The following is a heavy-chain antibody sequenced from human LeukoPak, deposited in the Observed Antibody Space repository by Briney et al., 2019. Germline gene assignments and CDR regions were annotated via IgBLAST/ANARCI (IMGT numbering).Heavy chain of an antibody. CDR1: GFPFNTHA. J-gene: IGHJ6*02. D-gene: IGHD3-3*01. CDR3: AKFWVFGADTSPPYHQGMDV. Sequence: ASVTVSCRASGFPFNTHAVAWVRQAPGQGLEWMGWISGYNGDTKYARTFQGRVVITKDKTGTTEYMEMSRRTSDNTAIYYCAKFWVFGADTSPPYHQGMDVWGQGTTVTVSS. V-gene: IGHV1-18*01. CDR2: ISGYNGDT.